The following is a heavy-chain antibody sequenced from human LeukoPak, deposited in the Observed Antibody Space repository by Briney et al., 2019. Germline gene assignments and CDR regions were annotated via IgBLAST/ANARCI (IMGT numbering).Heavy chain of an antibody. J-gene: IGHJ4*02. D-gene: IGHD1-26*01. Sequence: SQTLSLTCAISGDSVSSNSAAWNWIRQSPSRGLEWLGRTYYRSKWYNEYAVSVKSRTTINPDTSKNQFSLQLNSATPEDTAVYYCARAQAYSGRIFDFWGQGTLVTVSS. CDR3: ARAQAYSGRIFDF. CDR2: TYYRSKWYN. CDR1: GDSVSSNSAA. V-gene: IGHV6-1*01.